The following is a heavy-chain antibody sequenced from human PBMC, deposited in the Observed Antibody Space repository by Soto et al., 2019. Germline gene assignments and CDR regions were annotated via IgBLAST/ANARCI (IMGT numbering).Heavy chain of an antibody. J-gene: IGHJ4*02. Sequence: ASVKGSRKAAGDTLSDDYVHWVRQAPGQGLEWMGTVNPSGGHTTYSQNFLGRVTMTRDTSTSTLYMELTSLTSDDTAVYYCARGGHVVVVTAAFDYWGQGTLVTVSS. CDR3: ARGGHVVVVTAAFDY. CDR2: VNPSGGHT. V-gene: IGHV1-46*01. CDR1: GDTLSDDY. D-gene: IGHD2-21*02.